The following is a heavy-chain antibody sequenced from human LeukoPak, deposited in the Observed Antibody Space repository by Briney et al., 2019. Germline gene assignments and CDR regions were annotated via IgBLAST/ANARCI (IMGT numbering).Heavy chain of an antibody. J-gene: IGHJ3*02. V-gene: IGHV4-4*07. D-gene: IGHD3-3*01. CDR3: ARDGLVTIFGAVDQGDAFDI. CDR1: GGSISSYY. CDR2: IYTSGST. Sequence: SETLSLTCTVSGGSISSYYWSWIRQPAGKGLEWIGRIYTSGSTNYNPSLKSRVTMSVDTSKNQFSLKLSSVTAADTAVYYCARDGLVTIFGAVDQGDAFDIWGQGTMVTVSS.